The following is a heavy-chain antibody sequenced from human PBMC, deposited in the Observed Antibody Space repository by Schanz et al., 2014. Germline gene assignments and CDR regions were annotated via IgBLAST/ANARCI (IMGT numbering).Heavy chain of an antibody. J-gene: IGHJ3*02. V-gene: IGHV3-11*04. Sequence: QVQLVESGGGLVKPGGSLRLSCTASGFTFRDYQMTWIRQAPGKGLEWVSYITSGSAKFYADSVKGRFIISRDNAKNSLYLQMNSLRAEDTALYYCGKDPHKDYGGKPQTLDMWGQGTMVTVSS. CDR3: GKDPHKDYGGKPQTLDM. D-gene: IGHD4-17*01. CDR1: GFTFRDYQ. CDR2: ITSGSAK.